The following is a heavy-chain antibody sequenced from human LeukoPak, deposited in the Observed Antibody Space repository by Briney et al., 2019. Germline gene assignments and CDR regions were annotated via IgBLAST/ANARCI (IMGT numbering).Heavy chain of an antibody. CDR3: ARDPRNVGLAP. D-gene: IGHD2-15*01. V-gene: IGHV3-74*01. J-gene: IGHJ5*02. CDR1: GFSLSGYW. Sequence: GGSLRFSCVASGFSLSGYWMYWVRQAPGKGLMYISRNNGDGSTTNYADVVKGRFTMSRDNVKNTLYLQMNSLRVEDTAVYYCARDPRNVGLAPWGQGTLVTVSS. CDR2: NNGDGSTT.